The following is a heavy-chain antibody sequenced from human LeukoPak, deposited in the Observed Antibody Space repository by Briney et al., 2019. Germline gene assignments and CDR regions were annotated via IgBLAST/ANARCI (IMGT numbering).Heavy chain of an antibody. CDR3: AREREEIIAVAGICWFDP. D-gene: IGHD6-19*01. Sequence: PSETLSLTCAVYGGSFSGYYWSWIRQPPGKGLEWIGEINHSGSTNYNPSLKSRVTISVDTSKNQFSLKLSSVTAADTAVYYCAREREEIIAVAGICWFDPWGQGTLVTVPS. CDR1: GGSFSGYY. J-gene: IGHJ5*02. V-gene: IGHV4-34*01. CDR2: INHSGST.